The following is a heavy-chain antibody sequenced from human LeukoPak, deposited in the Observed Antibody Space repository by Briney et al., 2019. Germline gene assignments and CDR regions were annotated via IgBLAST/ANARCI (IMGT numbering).Heavy chain of an antibody. Sequence: PSETLSLTCTVSGGSISSYYWCWIRQPPGKGLEYIGYIYYSGSTNYNPSLKSRVTISVDTSKNQFSLKLGSVTAADTAVYYCARESHYSNYYYYYMDVWGKGTTVTVSS. CDR2: IYYSGST. D-gene: IGHD4-11*01. J-gene: IGHJ6*03. V-gene: IGHV4-59*01. CDR1: GGSISSYY. CDR3: ARESHYSNYYYYYMDV.